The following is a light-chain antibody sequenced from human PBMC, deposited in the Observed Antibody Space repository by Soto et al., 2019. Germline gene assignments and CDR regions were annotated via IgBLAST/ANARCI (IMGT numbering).Light chain of an antibody. CDR1: QSISRSH. CDR2: GAS. CDR3: QHYDNSPVT. Sequence: EIVLTQSPGTLSLSPGERATLSCMARQSISRSHLAWYQQKPGQAPRLLIYGASSRAIGIPDRFSGSGSGTDFTRPISRLEPEYFALYHCQHYDNSPVTFGGGNNVEI. J-gene: IGKJ4*01. V-gene: IGKV3-20*01.